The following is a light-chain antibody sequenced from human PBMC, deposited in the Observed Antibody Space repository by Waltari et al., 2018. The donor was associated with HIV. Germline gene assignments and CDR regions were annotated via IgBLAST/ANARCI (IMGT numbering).Light chain of an antibody. CDR2: DST. J-gene: IGKJ4*01. Sequence: VLTQSPATLSLSPGERATLSCRASQSVSSYLAWYQQKPGQAPRLLIYDSTHRATGVPARFSGSGSTTDFTLTISSLEPEDFGIYYCQQRHNWPPLTFGGGTKVEIK. V-gene: IGKV3-11*01. CDR3: QQRHNWPPLT. CDR1: QSVSSY.